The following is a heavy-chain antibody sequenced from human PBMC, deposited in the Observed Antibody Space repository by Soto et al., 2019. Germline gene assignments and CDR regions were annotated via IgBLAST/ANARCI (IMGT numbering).Heavy chain of an antibody. CDR1: GGSISSSTYY. CDR3: ARGGLLTDY. CDR2: IYYSGST. J-gene: IGHJ4*02. V-gene: IGHV4-39*01. D-gene: IGHD6-19*01. Sequence: SETLSLTCTVSGGSISSSTYYWGWIRQPPGKGLEWIGSIYYSGSTYYNPSLKSRVTISVDTSKNQFSLKLSSVTAADTAVYYCARGGLLTDYCGQGTLVTVSS.